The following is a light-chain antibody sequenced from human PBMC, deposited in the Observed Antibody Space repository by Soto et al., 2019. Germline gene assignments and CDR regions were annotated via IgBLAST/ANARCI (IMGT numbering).Light chain of an antibody. CDR3: QQYDNYPLT. V-gene: IGKV1-5*01. CDR2: DAS. CDR1: QSINNW. J-gene: IGKJ4*01. Sequence: DIQMTQSPSTLSASVGDRVTITCRASQSINNWLAWYQQKPGKAPKFLIYDASTLESGVPSRFSGSASGTECTLTVSSLQPDDFATYYCQQYDNYPLTFGGGTKVDI.